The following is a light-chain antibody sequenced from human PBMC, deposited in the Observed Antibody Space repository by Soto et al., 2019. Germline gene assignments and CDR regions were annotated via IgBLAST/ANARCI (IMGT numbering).Light chain of an antibody. J-gene: IGKJ2*01. CDR2: GGS. CDR1: QSVTNSF. Sequence: EIVMTQSPATLSVSPGERATLSCRASQSVTNSFVAWYQQKPGQAPRLLLYGGSSRATGFPDRFSGSGSGTDFTLTISRLEPEDFAVYYCQVYDTSRVATFGQGTKLEFK. CDR3: QVYDTSRVAT. V-gene: IGKV3-20*01.